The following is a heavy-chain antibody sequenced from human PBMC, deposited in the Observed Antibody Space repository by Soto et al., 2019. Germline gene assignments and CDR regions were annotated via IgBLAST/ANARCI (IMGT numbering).Heavy chain of an antibody. CDR1: GFTFSSYG. V-gene: IGHV3-30*18. J-gene: IGHJ5*02. D-gene: IGHD3-22*01. CDR2: ISYDGSNK. Sequence: SLRLSCAASGFTFSSYGMHWVRQAPGKGLEWVAVISYDGSNKYYADSVKGRFTISRDNSKNTLYLQMNSLRAEDTAVYYCAKDDYYDSSGLYDPWGQGTLVTVSS. CDR3: AKDDYYDSSGLYDP.